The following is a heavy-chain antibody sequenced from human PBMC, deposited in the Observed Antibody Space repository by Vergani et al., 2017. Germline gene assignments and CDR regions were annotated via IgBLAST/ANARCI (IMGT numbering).Heavy chain of an antibody. Sequence: QVQLVPSGSELKKPGASVKVSCKASGYTFTSYAMNWVRQAPGQGLEWMGWINTNTGNPTYAQGFTGRFVFSLDTSVSTAYLQISSLKAEDTAVYYCARDQGIVVVPAADAFDIWGQGTMVTVSS. CDR2: INTNTGNP. D-gene: IGHD2-2*01. CDR3: ARDQGIVVVPAADAFDI. CDR1: GYTFTSYA. V-gene: IGHV7-4-1*02. J-gene: IGHJ3*02.